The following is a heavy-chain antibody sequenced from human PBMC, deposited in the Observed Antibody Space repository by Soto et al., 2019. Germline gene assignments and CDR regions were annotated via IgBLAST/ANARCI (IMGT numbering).Heavy chain of an antibody. D-gene: IGHD1-26*01. V-gene: IGHV3-21*01. CDR3: TRDQGGSYDSWFDP. J-gene: IGHJ5*02. CDR2: ISSGGSYI. Sequence: EVQVVESGGGLVQPGGSLRLSCSFTFSMYSMSWVRQAPGKGLEWVASISSGGSYIKYADSVKGRFTISRDNAKNSVSLQMNGLRVDDTAVYFCTRDQGGSYDSWFDPWGKGTLVTVSS. CDR1: FTFSMYS.